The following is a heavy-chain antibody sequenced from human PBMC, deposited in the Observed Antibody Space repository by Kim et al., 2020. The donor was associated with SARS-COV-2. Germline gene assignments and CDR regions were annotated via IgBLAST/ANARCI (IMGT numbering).Heavy chain of an antibody. J-gene: IGHJ6*02. CDR1: GYTFTNYA. D-gene: IGHD6-19*01. CDR3: AREGGTGWSRLF. CDR2: INTHTRDP. Sequence: ASVKVSCKASGYTFTNYAIHWVRQAPGQGLEWVGWINTHTRDPGYAQGFTGRFVFSLDTSISTAYLQINSLKTADSSVYYCAREGGTGWSRLFWGQGAT. V-gene: IGHV7-4-1*02.